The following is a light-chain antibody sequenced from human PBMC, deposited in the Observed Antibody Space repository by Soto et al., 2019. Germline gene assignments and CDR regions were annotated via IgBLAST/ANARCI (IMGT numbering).Light chain of an antibody. Sequence: DLQMTQSPSSVSASVGDRVTITCRASQGISSWLAWYQQKPGKAPKLLIYTASSLQTGVPSRFSGRGSGTDFTLIISSLQPEDFATYYCQHSHSFPITFGQGTRLEIK. CDR1: QGISSW. CDR3: QHSHSFPIT. J-gene: IGKJ5*01. CDR2: TAS. V-gene: IGKV1-12*01.